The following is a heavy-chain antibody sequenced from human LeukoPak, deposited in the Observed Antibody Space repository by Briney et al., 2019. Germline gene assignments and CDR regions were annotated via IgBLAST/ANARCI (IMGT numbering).Heavy chain of an antibody. V-gene: IGHV3-23*01. CDR2: ISGSGDST. D-gene: IGHD2-2*01. CDR1: GFTLRSYV. CDR3: AKGGTIYYCSSTSCHMDV. Sequence: GGSLRLSCVASGFTLRSYVMNWVRQTPGKGLEWVSSISGSGDSTFYADSVKGRFTISRDNSKNTLYLQMNSLRAEDTAVYYCAKGGTIYYCSSTSCHMDVWGKGTTVTISS. J-gene: IGHJ6*03.